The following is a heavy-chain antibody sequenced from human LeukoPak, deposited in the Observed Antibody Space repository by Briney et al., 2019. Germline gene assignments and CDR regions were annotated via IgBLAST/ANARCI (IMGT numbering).Heavy chain of an antibody. CDR1: GYTFSSFD. D-gene: IGHD3-22*01. Sequence: ASVKVSCKASGYTFSSFDINWVRQAPGQGLEWMGWMNPNSGNSGFAQKFQGRVIMTRNTSIATAYMEVTNLRFDDTAVYYCVDPDRWGQGTLVTVSS. V-gene: IGHV1-8*01. J-gene: IGHJ1*01. CDR3: VDPDR. CDR2: MNPNSGNS.